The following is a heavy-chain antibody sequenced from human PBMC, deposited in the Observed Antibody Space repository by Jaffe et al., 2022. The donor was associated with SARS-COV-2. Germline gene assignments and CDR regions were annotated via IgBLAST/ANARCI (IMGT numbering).Heavy chain of an antibody. J-gene: IGHJ4*02. CDR3: AKDIYCTGGSCYRGFDH. D-gene: IGHD2-15*01. CDR2: TSASGTT. V-gene: IGHV3-23*04. Sequence: EVQLVESGGGLVQPGGSLRLSCAASGFTFSSYAMNWVRQAPGRGLEWVSTTSASGTTSYADSVRGRFTISRDYSKNTLYLQMNSLRAEDTAVYYCAKDIYCTGGSCYRGFDHWGQGTLVTVSS. CDR1: GFTFSSYA.